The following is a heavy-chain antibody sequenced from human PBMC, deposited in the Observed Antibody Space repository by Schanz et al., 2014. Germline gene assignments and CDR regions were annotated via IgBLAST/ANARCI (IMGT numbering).Heavy chain of an antibody. CDR3: ARDERDLPRSLFVF. J-gene: IGHJ4*02. Sequence: QVQLQESGPGLVKPSGTLSLTCAVSGGFISSINWWSWVRQSPGTGLEWIGEINNSGSTNYNPSLKSRVTIPLDKSKSQFSLTRNAVTAADTAVYYCARDERDLPRSLFVFWGQGTLXTVSS. CDR1: GGFISSINW. D-gene: IGHD2-2*01. CDR2: INNSGST. V-gene: IGHV4-4*02.